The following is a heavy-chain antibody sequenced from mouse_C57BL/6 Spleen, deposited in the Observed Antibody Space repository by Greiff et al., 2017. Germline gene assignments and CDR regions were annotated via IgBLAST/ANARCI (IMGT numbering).Heavy chain of an antibody. Sequence: EVKVVESGGGLVQPGGSLKLSCAASGFTFSDYYMYWVRQTPEKRLEWVAYISNGGGSTYYPDTVKGRFTISRDNAKNTLYLQMSRLKSEDTAMYYCARKFLNWDDAMDYWGQGTSVTVSS. J-gene: IGHJ4*01. CDR1: GFTFSDYY. CDR3: ARKFLNWDDAMDY. CDR2: ISNGGGST. D-gene: IGHD4-1*01. V-gene: IGHV5-12*01.